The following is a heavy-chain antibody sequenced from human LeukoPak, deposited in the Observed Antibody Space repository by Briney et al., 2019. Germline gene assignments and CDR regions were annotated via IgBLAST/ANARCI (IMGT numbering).Heavy chain of an antibody. CDR1: GGSISSGDYY. CDR2: IYYSGST. Sequence: SETLYLTCTVSGGSISSGDYYWSWIRQPPGKGLEWIGYIYYSGSTYYNPSLKSRVTISVDTSKNQFSLKLSSVTAADTAVYYCARDSRYYDFSWGQGTLVTVSS. J-gene: IGHJ5*02. CDR3: ARDSRYYDFS. V-gene: IGHV4-30-4*08. D-gene: IGHD3-3*01.